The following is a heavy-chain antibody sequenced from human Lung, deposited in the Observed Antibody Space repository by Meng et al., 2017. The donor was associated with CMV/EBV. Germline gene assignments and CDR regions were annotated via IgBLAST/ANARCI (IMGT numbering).Heavy chain of an antibody. J-gene: IGHJ4*02. D-gene: IGHD1-26*01. CDR3: ARVEVGITSGDY. CDR2: ISAYNGNT. CDR1: GYTFTNYG. V-gene: IGHV1-18*01. Sequence: QAQFVQSGVEVNKPAPSVTVSCKASGYTFTNYGITWVRQAPGQGLEWMGWISAYNGNTNYAQTLQGRVTMTTDTSTSTAYMELGSLRSDDTAVYYCARVEVGITSGDYWGQGTLVTVSS.